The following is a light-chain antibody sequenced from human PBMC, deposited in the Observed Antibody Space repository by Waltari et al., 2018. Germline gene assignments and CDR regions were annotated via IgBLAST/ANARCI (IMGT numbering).Light chain of an antibody. CDR1: QTVRTTY. CDR2: GAS. CDR3: QKYNITPLT. Sequence: EIVLTQSPGTLSLSPGERATLSCRASQTVRTTYLAWYQQKPGEAPTLLMYGASSRATGIPDRFSGSGSGTDFSLTISSLEPEDFAVYYCQKYNITPLTFGGGTKVEIK. V-gene: IGKV3-20*01. J-gene: IGKJ4*01.